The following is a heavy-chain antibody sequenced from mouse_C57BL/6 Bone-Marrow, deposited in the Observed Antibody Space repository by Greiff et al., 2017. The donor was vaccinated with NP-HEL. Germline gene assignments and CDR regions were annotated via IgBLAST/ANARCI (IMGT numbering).Heavy chain of an antibody. Sequence: EVQLQQSGPGLAKPSQTLSLTCSVPGYSITSYYWNWIRKFPGNKLEYMGYISYSGSTYYNPSLKSRISITRDTSKNQYDLQLNSVTTEDTATYYCARSRGGFPYLYFDVWGTGTTVTVSS. J-gene: IGHJ1*03. CDR3: ARSRGGFPYLYFDV. CDR1: GYSITSYY. V-gene: IGHV3-8*01. CDR2: ISYSGST.